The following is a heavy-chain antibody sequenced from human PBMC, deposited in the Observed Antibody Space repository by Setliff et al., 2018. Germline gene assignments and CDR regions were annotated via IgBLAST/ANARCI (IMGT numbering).Heavy chain of an antibody. CDR2: ISSSGSTI. Sequence: GSLRLSCAASGFTFSDYYMSWIRQAPGKGLEWVSYISSSGSTIYYADSVKGRFTISRDNAKNSLYLQMNSLRAEDTAVYYCAREDRSGYGYYYGMDVWGQGTTVTVS. D-gene: IGHD3-22*01. V-gene: IGHV3-11*04. CDR1: GFTFSDYY. CDR3: AREDRSGYGYYYGMDV. J-gene: IGHJ6*02.